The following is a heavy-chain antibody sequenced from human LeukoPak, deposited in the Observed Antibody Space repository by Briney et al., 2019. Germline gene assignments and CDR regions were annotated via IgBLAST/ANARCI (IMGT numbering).Heavy chain of an antibody. D-gene: IGHD5-18*01. Sequence: KPSATLSLTCPVSGGSISSSSYYWGWIRQPPGKGLEWIGSIYYSGSTYYNPSLTTRVTISVDTSKNQFSLKLSSVTAADTAVYYCARQPDTAMVPFDYWGQGTLVTVSS. CDR1: GGSISSSSYY. CDR2: IYYSGST. J-gene: IGHJ4*02. CDR3: ARQPDTAMVPFDY. V-gene: IGHV4-39*01.